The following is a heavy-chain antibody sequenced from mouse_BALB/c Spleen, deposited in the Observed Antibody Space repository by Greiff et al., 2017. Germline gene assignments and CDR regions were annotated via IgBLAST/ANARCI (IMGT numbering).Heavy chain of an antibody. CDR1: GYTFTDYW. CDR3: ARMGGNYPDY. J-gene: IGHJ2*01. D-gene: IGHD2-1*01. V-gene: IGHV1-69*01. CDR2: IDTSDSYT. Sequence: QVQLQQPGAELVMPGASVKMSCKASGYTFTDYWMHWVKQRPGQGLEWIGAIDTSDSYTSYNQKFKGKATLTVDESSSTAYMQLSSLTSEDSAVYYCARMGGNYPDYWGQGTTLTVSS.